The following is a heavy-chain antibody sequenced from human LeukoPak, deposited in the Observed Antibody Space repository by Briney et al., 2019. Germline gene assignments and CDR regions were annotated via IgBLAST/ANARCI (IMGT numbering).Heavy chain of an antibody. CDR3: AKDLSWLGLGY. D-gene: IGHD6-19*01. V-gene: IGHV3-23*01. CDR2: ISGSGGST. J-gene: IGHJ4*02. Sequence: PGGTLRLSCAASGFTFSSYGMSWVRQAPGKGLEWVSAISGSGGSTYYADSVKGRFTISRDSSKNTVYLQMNSLRADDTAVYYCAKDLSWLGLGYWGQGTLVTVSS. CDR1: GFTFSSYG.